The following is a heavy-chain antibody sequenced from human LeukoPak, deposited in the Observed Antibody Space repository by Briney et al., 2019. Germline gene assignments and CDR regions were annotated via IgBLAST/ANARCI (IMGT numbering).Heavy chain of an antibody. J-gene: IGHJ5*02. CDR3: ARVQFQWFDP. Sequence: ETLSLTCSISGYSISSGYFWGWIRQPPGKGLEWVSVIYGGGDAYYADSVKGRLTIARDNSKKTLYLQMNNLRVEDTAVYYCARVQFQWFDPWGQGTLVTVSS. CDR2: IYGGGDA. V-gene: IGHV3-66*01. CDR1: GYSISSGY. D-gene: IGHD6-19*01.